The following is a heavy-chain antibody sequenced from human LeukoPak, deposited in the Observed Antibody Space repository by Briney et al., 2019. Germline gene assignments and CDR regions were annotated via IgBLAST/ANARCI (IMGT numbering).Heavy chain of an antibody. CDR1: GFTFSDCY. D-gene: IGHD5-12*01. Sequence: GGSLRLSCAASGFTFSDCYMSWIRQTPGKGLEWVSYISSSGNTIYYADSVRGRFTISRDNAKNSLYLQMNSLRAEDTAVYYCARGRGGYPDWGQGTMVTVSS. J-gene: IGHJ3*01. CDR3: ARGRGGYPD. V-gene: IGHV3-11*04. CDR2: ISSSGNTI.